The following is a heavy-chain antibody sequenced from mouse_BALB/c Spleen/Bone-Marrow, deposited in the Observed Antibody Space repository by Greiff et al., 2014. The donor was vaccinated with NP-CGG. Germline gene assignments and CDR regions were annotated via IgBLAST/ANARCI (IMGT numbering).Heavy chain of an antibody. J-gene: IGHJ3*01. CDR1: GYAFTNYL. D-gene: IGHD2-13*01. CDR2: INPGSGGT. CDR3: ARRDYSFAY. Sequence: QVQLQQSGAELVRPGTSVKVSCKASGYAFTNYLIEWVKQRPGQGLEWIGVINPGSGGTNYNEKFKGKATLTADKSSSTAYMQLSSPTSDDSAVYFCARRDYSFAYWGQGTLVTVSA. V-gene: IGHV1-54*01.